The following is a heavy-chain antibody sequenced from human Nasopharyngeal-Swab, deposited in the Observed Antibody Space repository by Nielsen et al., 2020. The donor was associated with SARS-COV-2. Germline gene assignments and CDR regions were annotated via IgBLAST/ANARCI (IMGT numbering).Heavy chain of an antibody. D-gene: IGHD5-12*01. CDR3: AKDRDSGDDSDDYYHYYGMDV. V-gene: IGHV3-23*01. Sequence: GESLKISCAASGFTFRSYAISWVRQAPGKGLKWVSVISGSDYNTYYADSVKGRFTISRDNSKNTVNLQMNSLRAEDTAIYYCAKDRDSGDDSDDYYHYYGMDVWGQGTTVTVSS. CDR2: ISGSDYNT. J-gene: IGHJ6*02. CDR1: GFTFRSYA.